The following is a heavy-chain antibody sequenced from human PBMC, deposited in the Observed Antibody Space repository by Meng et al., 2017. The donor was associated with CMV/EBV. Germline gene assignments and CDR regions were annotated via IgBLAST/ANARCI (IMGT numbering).Heavy chain of an antibody. Sequence: GSLRLSCAVYGGSFSGHYWSWIRQPPGKGLEWIGEINHSGSTNYNPSLKSRVTISVDTSKNQFSLKLSSVTAADTAVYYCARDRWVSSWGYYYGMDVWGQGTTVTVSS. D-gene: IGHD6-13*01. V-gene: IGHV4-34*01. CDR1: GGSFSGHY. CDR2: INHSGST. J-gene: IGHJ6*02. CDR3: ARDRWVSSWGYYYGMDV.